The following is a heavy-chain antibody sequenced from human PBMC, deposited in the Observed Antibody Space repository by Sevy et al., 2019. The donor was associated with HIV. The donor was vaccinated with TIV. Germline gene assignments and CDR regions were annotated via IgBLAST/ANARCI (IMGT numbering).Heavy chain of an antibody. Sequence: GGCLRLSCAASGFTFSSHAMHWVRQAPGKGLDWVAVISSDGNSQYSADSVKGRFTISRDNSKNTLYLQMDSLRVEDPAVYYCARDVISGSYSQSLDYWGQGTLVTVSS. D-gene: IGHD1-26*01. J-gene: IGHJ4*02. CDR2: ISSDGNSQ. CDR1: GFTFSSHA. V-gene: IGHV3-30*04. CDR3: ARDVISGSYSQSLDY.